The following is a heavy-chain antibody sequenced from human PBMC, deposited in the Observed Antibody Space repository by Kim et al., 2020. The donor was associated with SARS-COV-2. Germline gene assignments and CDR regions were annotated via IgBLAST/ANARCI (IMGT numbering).Heavy chain of an antibody. CDR3: ARSRYLDGMDV. CDR2: IDHSGST. CDR1: GYSISSGYY. V-gene: IGHV4-38-2*02. Sequence: SQTLSLTCTVSGYSISSGYYWGWILQPPGKGLEWIGSIDHSGSTYYNPSLKSRVTISVDTSKNQSSLKLSSVTAADTAVYYCARSRYLDGMDVWGQGTTV. D-gene: IGHD3-16*02. J-gene: IGHJ6*02.